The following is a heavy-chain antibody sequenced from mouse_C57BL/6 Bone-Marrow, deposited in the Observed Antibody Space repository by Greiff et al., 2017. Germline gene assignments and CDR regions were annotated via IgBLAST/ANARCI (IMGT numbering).Heavy chain of an antibody. CDR1: GYSFTDYN. CDR3: ARRGSNYDAMDY. V-gene: IGHV1-39*01. CDR2: INPNYGTT. Sequence: VQLQQSGPELVKPGASVKISCKASGYSFTDYNMNWVKQSHGKSLEWIGVINPNYGTTSYNQKFKGKATLTVDQSSSTAYLQLTSLTSEDSAVYYWARRGSNYDAMDYWGQGTSVTVSS. D-gene: IGHD2-5*01. J-gene: IGHJ4*01.